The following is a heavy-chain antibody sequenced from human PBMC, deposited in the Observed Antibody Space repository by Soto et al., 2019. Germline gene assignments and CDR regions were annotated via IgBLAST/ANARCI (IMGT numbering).Heavy chain of an antibody. V-gene: IGHV4-34*01. D-gene: IGHD3-3*01. CDR3: ARIGGIVGGVKGDYYGMDV. CDR1: GGSFNDFY. CDR2: INHSGST. Sequence: SETLSLTCDVYGGSFNDFYWSSILQPPGKILEWIGEINHSGSTNYNPSLKSRVTISVDTSKNQFSLKLSSVTAADTAVYYCARIGGIVGGVKGDYYGMDVWGQGTTVTVSS. J-gene: IGHJ6*02.